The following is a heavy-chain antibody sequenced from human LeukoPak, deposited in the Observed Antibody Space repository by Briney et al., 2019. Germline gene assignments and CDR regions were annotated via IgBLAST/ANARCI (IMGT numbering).Heavy chain of an antibody. CDR3: ARASGYSSGWTDVFDI. CDR2: IGTAGDT. D-gene: IGHD6-19*01. J-gene: IGHJ3*02. Sequence: GGSLRLSCAASGFTFSRYDMHWVRHAPGKGLEWVSAIGTAGDTYYPGSVKGRFTISREDAENSLYLQMNSLTAGDTAVYYCARASGYSSGWTDVFDIWGQGTMVTVSS. V-gene: IGHV3-13*01. CDR1: GFTFSRYD.